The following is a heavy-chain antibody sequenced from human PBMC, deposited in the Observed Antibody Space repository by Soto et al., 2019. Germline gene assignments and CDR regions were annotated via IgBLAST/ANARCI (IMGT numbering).Heavy chain of an antibody. V-gene: IGHV4-59*08. CDR3: ATMGTPATGLYFFDY. CDR2: IYYSGST. J-gene: IGHJ4*02. D-gene: IGHD2-15*01. CDR1: GGSISTYY. Sequence: SETLSLTCTVSGGSISTYYWSWIRQPPGKGLEWIGYIYYSGSTNYNPSLKSRVTISVDTSKNQFSLKLSSVTAADTAVYYCATMGTPATGLYFFDYWGQGSLVTVSS.